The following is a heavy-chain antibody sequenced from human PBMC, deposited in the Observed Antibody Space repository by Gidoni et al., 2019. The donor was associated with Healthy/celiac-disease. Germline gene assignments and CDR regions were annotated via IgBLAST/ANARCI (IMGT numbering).Heavy chain of an antibody. CDR2: IYYSGST. J-gene: IGHJ5*02. CDR1: GGSISSYY. V-gene: IGHV4-59*01. D-gene: IGHD3-22*01. CDR3: ARAVKVYYDSSGYYNWFDP. Sequence: QVQLQESGPGLVKPSETLSLTCTVSGGSISSYYWSWIRQPPGKGLEWIGYIYYSGSTNYNPSLKSRVTISVDTSKNQFSLKLSSVTAADTAVYYCARAVKVYYDSSGYYNWFDPWGQGTLVTVSS.